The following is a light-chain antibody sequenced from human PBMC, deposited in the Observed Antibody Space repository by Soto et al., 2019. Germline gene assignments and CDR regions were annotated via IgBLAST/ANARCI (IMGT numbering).Light chain of an antibody. CDR1: QSISGR. CDR2: DAS. Sequence: DIQMTQAPSTLSASVGNRVTFTCRASQSISGRLAWYQQKPGRAPKLLIFDASSVGSGVPSRFSGSGSATEFTLTISSLQPDDLATYYCQQYNDYSPYTFGQGTKLEI. J-gene: IGKJ2*01. CDR3: QQYNDYSPYT. V-gene: IGKV1-5*01.